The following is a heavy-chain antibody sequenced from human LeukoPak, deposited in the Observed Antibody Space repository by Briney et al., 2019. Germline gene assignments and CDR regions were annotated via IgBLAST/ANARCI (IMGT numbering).Heavy chain of an antibody. Sequence: GGSLRLSCAASGFSFSDYWMDWVRQSPGKGMEWVAHINQDGSEGYYADSVKGRFTISRDNAKNSLYLQMNKLRAEDTAVYYCSRSLDYWGQGALVTVSP. V-gene: IGHV3-7*01. CDR3: SRSLDY. CDR2: INQDGSEG. J-gene: IGHJ4*02. CDR1: GFSFSDYW.